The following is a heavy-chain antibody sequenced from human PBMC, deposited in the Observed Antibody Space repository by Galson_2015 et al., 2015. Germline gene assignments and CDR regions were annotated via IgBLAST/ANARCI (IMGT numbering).Heavy chain of an antibody. V-gene: IGHV3-64*01. CDR2: ISSNGGST. CDR3: ARVLGVGATRDAFDI. CDR1: GFTFSSYA. D-gene: IGHD1-26*01. Sequence: SLRLSCAASGFTFSSYAMHWVRQAPGKGLEYVSAISSNGGSTYYANSVKGRFTISRDNSKNTLHPHMGSLRAEDMAVSSCARVLGVGATRDAFDIWGQGTMVTVSS. J-gene: IGHJ3*02.